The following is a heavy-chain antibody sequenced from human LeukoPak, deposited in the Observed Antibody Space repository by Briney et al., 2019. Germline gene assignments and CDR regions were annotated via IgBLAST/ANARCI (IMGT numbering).Heavy chain of an antibody. CDR2: IYHSGST. CDR1: GGSISSSNW. J-gene: IGHJ6*02. Sequence: SETLSLTCAVSGGSISSSNWWSWVRQPPGKGLEWIGEIYHSGSTNYNPSLKSRVTISVDKSKNQFSLKLSSLTAADTAVYYCARDLLPYSSGWYERDYYYGMDVWGQGATVTVSS. D-gene: IGHD6-19*01. V-gene: IGHV4-4*02. CDR3: ARDLLPYSSGWYERDYYYGMDV.